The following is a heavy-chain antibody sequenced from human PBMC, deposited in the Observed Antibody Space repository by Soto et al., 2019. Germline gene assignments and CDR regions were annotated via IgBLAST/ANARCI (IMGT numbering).Heavy chain of an antibody. D-gene: IGHD2-2*01. CDR2: IYYSGST. Sequence: SETLSLTCTVSGGSISSGGYYWSRIRQHPGKGLEWIGYIYYSGSTYYNPSLKSRVTISVDTSKNQFSLKLSSVTAADTAVYYCAREVVVPAANYYYYYYYMDVWGKGTTVTVSS. CDR3: AREVVVPAANYYYYYYYMDV. V-gene: IGHV4-31*03. J-gene: IGHJ6*03. CDR1: GGSISSGGYY.